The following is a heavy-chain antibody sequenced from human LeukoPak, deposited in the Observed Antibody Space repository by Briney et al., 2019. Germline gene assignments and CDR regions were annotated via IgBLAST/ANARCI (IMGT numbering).Heavy chain of an antibody. J-gene: IGHJ4*02. CDR1: GRTFSSYA. CDR3: ARAVKSRWLAAPFDY. D-gene: IGHD6-19*01. CDR2: IIPIFGTA. V-gene: IGHV1-69*13. Sequence: ASVKVSCKASGRTFSSYAISWVRQAPGQGLEWMGGIIPIFGTANYAQKFQGRVTITADESTSTAYMELSSLRSEDTAVYYCARAVKSRWLAAPFDYWGQGTLVTVSS.